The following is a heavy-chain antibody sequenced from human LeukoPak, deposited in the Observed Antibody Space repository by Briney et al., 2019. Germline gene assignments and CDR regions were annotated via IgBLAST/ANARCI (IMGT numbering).Heavy chain of an antibody. Sequence: ASVKVSCKASGYTFTKYFLHWVRQAPGQGVEWMGWINPNGGGTIYAQKFQGRVTMTGDTSISTAYMEVSRLTSDDTAVYYCARDDYGDLQYFENWGQGTLVTVSS. J-gene: IGHJ4*02. CDR2: INPNGGGT. D-gene: IGHD4-17*01. CDR3: ARDDYGDLQYFEN. CDR1: GYTFTKYF. V-gene: IGHV1-2*02.